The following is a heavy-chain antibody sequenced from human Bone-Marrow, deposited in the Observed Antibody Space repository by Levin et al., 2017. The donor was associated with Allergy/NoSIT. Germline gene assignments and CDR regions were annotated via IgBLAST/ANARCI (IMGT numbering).Heavy chain of an antibody. Sequence: ASVKVSCKSSGYRFSDYYIHWMRQAPGEGPEWIGWLNPNSGATDYAQKFQGRVTLTRDTSITTAYMELTSLSSDDTAIYYCARGLVVPAAPFDQDIWDNWFDPWGQGTLVTVSS. CDR2: LNPNSGAT. CDR3: ARGLVVPAAPFDQDIWDNWFDP. J-gene: IGHJ5*02. V-gene: IGHV1-2*02. CDR1: GYRFSDYY. D-gene: IGHD2-2*01.